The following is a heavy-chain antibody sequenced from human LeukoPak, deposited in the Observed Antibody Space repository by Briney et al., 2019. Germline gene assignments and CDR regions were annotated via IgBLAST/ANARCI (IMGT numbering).Heavy chain of an antibody. V-gene: IGHV3-15*01. CDR1: GFTFSNAW. Sequence: GGSLRLSCAASGFTFSNAWMSWVRQAPGKGLEWVGRIKSKTDGGTTDYAAPVKGRLTISRDDSKNTLYLQMNSLKTEDTAVYYCTSIAAAGTTDYWGQGTLVTVSS. CDR2: IKSKTDGGTT. CDR3: TSIAAAGTTDY. D-gene: IGHD6-13*01. J-gene: IGHJ4*02.